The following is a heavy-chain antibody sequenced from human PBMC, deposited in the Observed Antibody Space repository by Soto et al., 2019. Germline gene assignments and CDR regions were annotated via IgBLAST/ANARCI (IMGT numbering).Heavy chain of an antibody. Sequence: GGSLRLSCAASGSTFSSYVMTWVRQAPGKGLEWVSAISASGAGTYYADSVKGRFSISRDNSKNTLYLQMNRLRAEDTAVYYCAKAGGYCSGGSCYPKVGGSYYYDMDVWGQGTTVTVSS. CDR2: ISASGAGT. D-gene: IGHD2-15*01. CDR3: AKAGGYCSGGSCYPKVGGSYYYDMDV. J-gene: IGHJ6*02. CDR1: GSTFSSYV. V-gene: IGHV3-23*01.